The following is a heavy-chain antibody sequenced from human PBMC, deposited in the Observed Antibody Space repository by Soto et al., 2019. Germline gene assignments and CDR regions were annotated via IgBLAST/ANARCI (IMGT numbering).Heavy chain of an antibody. J-gene: IGHJ4*02. CDR1: GYTFTSYG. Sequence: ASLKVSCKASGYTFTSYGISWVRQAPGQGLEWMGWISAYNGNTNYAQKLQGRVTMTTDTSTSTAYMELRSLRSDDTAVYYCARGKGGLSSSWYYSFDYWAQGTLVNVSS. D-gene: IGHD6-13*01. CDR3: ARGKGGLSSSWYYSFDY. V-gene: IGHV1-18*01. CDR2: ISAYNGNT.